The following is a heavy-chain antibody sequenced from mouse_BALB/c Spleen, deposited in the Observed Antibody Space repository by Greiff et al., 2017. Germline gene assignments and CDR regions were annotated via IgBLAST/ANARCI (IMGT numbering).Heavy chain of an antibody. CDR2: IDPSDSYT. J-gene: IGHJ4*01. V-gene: IGHV1-69*02. Sequence: QVQLQQPGAELVKPGASVKLSCKASGYTFTSYWMHWVKQRPGQGLEWIGEIDPSDSYTNYNQKFKGKATLTVDKSSSTAYMQLSRPTSEDSAVYYWAREGLTVVSTGAMDYWGQGTSVTVSS. CDR1: GYTFTSYW. CDR3: AREGLTVVSTGAMDY. D-gene: IGHD2-1*01.